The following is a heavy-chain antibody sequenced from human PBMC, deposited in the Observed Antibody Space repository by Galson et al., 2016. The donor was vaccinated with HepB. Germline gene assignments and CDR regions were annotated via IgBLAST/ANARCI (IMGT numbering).Heavy chain of an antibody. D-gene: IGHD3-16*01. CDR1: GYIFTSYE. V-gene: IGHV1-8*01. Sequence: SVKVSCKASGYIFTSYEINWVRQAPGQGLEWMGWMSPSTGNTGYAENFQGRVTMTRDTSMTTAYMELTSLRSDDTAVYYCARGHYDTYVTFDSWGQGTLVTVSS. J-gene: IGHJ4*02. CDR3: ARGHYDTYVTFDS. CDR2: MSPSTGNT.